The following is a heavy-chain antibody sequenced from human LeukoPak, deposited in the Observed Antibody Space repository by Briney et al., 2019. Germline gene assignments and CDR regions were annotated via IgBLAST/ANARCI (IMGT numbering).Heavy chain of an antibody. CDR3: ARHLIAAAGDNWFDP. V-gene: IGHV5-51*01. D-gene: IGHD6-13*01. CDR2: IYPGDSDT. CDR1: GYSLTSYW. Sequence: GESLKISCKGSGYSLTSYWIGWVRQMPGKGLEWMGIIYPGDSDTRYSPSFQGQVTISADKSISTAYLQWSSLKASDTAMYYCARHLIAAAGDNWFDPWGQGTLVTVSS. J-gene: IGHJ5*02.